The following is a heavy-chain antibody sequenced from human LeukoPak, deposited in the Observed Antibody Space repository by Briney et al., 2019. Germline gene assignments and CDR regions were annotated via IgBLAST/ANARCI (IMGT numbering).Heavy chain of an antibody. Sequence: GGSLRLSCTASGFTFGDYILTWVRQAPGKGLEWVGFIRSKPHGETTEYAASVKGRFTISRDDSKSIAYLQMNSLETEDTAVYYCTRLPGRNRPFDTWGQGTLVTVSS. V-gene: IGHV3-49*04. D-gene: IGHD1-14*01. CDR3: TRLPGRNRPFDT. J-gene: IGHJ5*02. CDR2: IRSKPHGETT. CDR1: GFTFGDYI.